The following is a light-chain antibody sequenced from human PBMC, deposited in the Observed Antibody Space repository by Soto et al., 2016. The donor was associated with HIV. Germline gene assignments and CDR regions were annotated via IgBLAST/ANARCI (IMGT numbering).Light chain of an antibody. Sequence: SYELTQPPSVSVSPGQTTSITCSGDKLGDKYVSWYQQRPGQSPVLVIYQDTMRPSGIPERFSGSISGNTATLTISGAQAMDEADYFCQAWDSSTGVFGGRDRAVTVL. CDR3: QAWDSSTGV. V-gene: IGLV3-1*01. CDR1: KLGDKY. J-gene: IGLJ2*01. CDR2: QDT.